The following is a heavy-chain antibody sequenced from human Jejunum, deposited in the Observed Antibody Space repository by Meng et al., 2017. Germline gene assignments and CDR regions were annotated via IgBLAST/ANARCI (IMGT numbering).Heavy chain of an antibody. V-gene: IGHV4-61*03. J-gene: IGHJ4*02. D-gene: IGHD5-24*01. CDR3: ARDSETYPTYFDY. Sequence: QVRLAEAGPGLVWPSETLSLTCTVSGGSVSSGFYYGSWIRQPPGKGLEWIGYISDSGTTNYNPSLKSRVTMSVDTSKNHFSLKLTSVTAADTAVYFCARDSETYPTYFDYWGQGTLVTVSS. CDR2: ISDSGTT. CDR1: GGSVSSGFYY.